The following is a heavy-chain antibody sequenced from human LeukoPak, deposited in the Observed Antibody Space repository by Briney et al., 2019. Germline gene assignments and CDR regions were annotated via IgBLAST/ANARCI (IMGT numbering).Heavy chain of an antibody. J-gene: IGHJ5*02. CDR1: GRSISSYY. CDR2: IYTSRRT. CDR3: ARDHCCTNGAPIGP. Sequence: SETLSLTCTVAGRSISSYYGSSIRQPAGKGLEWIGRIYTSRRTNYNPSLKSRVTMSVDTSKNQFSLKLSSVTAADTAVYYCARDHCCTNGAPIGPWGQGTLVTVSS. D-gene: IGHD2-8*01. V-gene: IGHV4-4*07.